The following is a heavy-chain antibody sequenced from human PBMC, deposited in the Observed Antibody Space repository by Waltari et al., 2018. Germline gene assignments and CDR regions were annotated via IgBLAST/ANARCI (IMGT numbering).Heavy chain of an antibody. Sequence: QLQLQESGPGLVKPSETLALTCSVSGGSITTTNHYWGWIRQPPGQGLEWIGTISYNGATYSSPSLRCRLTLSRDTTMNQLSLKLGSVTAADTAVYYCATYIGASVGTAAFDVWGQGTMVTVSS. D-gene: IGHD5-12*01. J-gene: IGHJ3*01. CDR3: ATYIGASVGTAAFDV. CDR1: GGSITTTNHY. CDR2: ISYNGAT. V-gene: IGHV4-39*01.